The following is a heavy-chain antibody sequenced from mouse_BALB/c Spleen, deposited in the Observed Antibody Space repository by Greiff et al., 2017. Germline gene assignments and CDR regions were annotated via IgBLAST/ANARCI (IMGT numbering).Heavy chain of an antibody. CDR3: ARWGFDYDDFDY. D-gene: IGHD2-4*01. J-gene: IGHJ2*01. V-gene: IGHV5-17*02. CDR2: ISSGSSTI. Sequence: EVQVVESGGGLVQPGGSRKLSCAASGFTFSSFGMHWVRQAPEKGLEWVAYISSGSSTIYYADTVKGRFTISRDNPKNTLFLQMTSLRSEDTAMYYCARWGFDYDDFDYWGQGTTLTVSS. CDR1: GFTFSSFG.